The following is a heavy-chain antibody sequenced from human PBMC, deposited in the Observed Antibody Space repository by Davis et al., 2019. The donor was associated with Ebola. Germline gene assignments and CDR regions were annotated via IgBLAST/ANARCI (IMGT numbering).Heavy chain of an antibody. Sequence: GESLKISCTPSGFTFGDYAMNWVRQAPGKGLEWVGLLRSKAYGRTSEYAASVKGRFTISRDDSKGVAYLQMNSLKIEDTAVYYCTRGRGYSYGHLEYWGQGTLVIVSS. CDR3: TRGRGYSYGHLEY. CDR2: LRSKAYGRTS. J-gene: IGHJ4*02. CDR1: GFTFGDYA. D-gene: IGHD5-18*01. V-gene: IGHV3-49*04.